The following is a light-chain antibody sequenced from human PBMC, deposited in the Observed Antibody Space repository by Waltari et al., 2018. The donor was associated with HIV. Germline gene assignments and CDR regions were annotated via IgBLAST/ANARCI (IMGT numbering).Light chain of an antibody. CDR1: QGIRSW. J-gene: IGKJ1*01. CDR2: AAS. V-gene: IGKV1-12*01. Sequence: DIQMTQSPSPVSASVGDRVSITCRASQGIRSWLAWYQQKPGKAPKLLIYAASSLQSGVPSRFSGSGSETDFTLTISSLRPEDSATYYCQQANSFPWTFGQGTKVEIK. CDR3: QQANSFPWT.